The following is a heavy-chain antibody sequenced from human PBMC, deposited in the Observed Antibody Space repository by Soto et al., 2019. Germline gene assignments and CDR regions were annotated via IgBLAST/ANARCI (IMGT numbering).Heavy chain of an antibody. D-gene: IGHD2-15*01. Sequence: ASVKVSCTASGYTFTSYGISWVRQAPGQGLEWMGWISAYNGNTNYAQKLQGRVTMTTDTSTSTAYMELRSLRSDDTAVYYCARGGVVVVAESYYGMDVWGQGTTVTVSS. V-gene: IGHV1-18*01. CDR2: ISAYNGNT. CDR3: ARGGVVVVAESYYGMDV. CDR1: GYTFTSYG. J-gene: IGHJ6*02.